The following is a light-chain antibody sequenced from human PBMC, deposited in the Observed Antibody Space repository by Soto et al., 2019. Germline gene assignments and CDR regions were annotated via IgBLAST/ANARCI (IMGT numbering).Light chain of an antibody. V-gene: IGKV3-15*01. J-gene: IGKJ1*01. CDR2: GAS. CDR3: QEYNTWPWT. Sequence: ETVMTQSPATLSVSPGERAILSCRASQSVNSNLAWYQQKLGQAPRVLIYGASTRTTGIPARFSGSGSGTEFILTISSLQSEDFALYYCQEYNTWPWTFGQGTKVEIK. CDR1: QSVNSN.